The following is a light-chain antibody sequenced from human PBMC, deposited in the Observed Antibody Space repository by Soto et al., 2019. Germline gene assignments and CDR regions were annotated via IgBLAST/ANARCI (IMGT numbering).Light chain of an antibody. Sequence: QSVLTQPASVSGSPGQSITISCTGTSSDVGDYNYVSWYQQHPGRAPKLLIYEVNHRPSGVSDRFSGSKSDNTASLIISGLQPEDEGDYYCSPYRARHNFVFGGATKVTV. V-gene: IGLV2-14*03. J-gene: IGLJ1*01. CDR3: SPYRARHNFV. CDR2: EVN. CDR1: SSDVGDYNY.